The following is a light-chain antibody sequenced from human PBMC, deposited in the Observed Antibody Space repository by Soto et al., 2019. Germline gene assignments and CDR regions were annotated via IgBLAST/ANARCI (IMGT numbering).Light chain of an antibody. CDR2: LNSDGSH. Sequence: QSVLTQSPSASASLGASVKLTCTLSSGHSNYAIAWHQQQPEKGPRYLMKLNSDGSHSKGDGIPNRFSGSSAGADRYLTICSHQSEDEADYYCQNWGTGIVIFGGGTQLTVL. J-gene: IGLJ2*01. CDR1: SGHSNYA. V-gene: IGLV4-69*01. CDR3: QNWGTGIVI.